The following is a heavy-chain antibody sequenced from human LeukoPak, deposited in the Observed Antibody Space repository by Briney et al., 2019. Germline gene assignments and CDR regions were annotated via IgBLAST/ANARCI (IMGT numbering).Heavy chain of an antibody. V-gene: IGHV1-69*06. CDR3: AKDQKRGYSYGYLFYYYYMDV. J-gene: IGHJ6*03. D-gene: IGHD5-18*01. Sequence: ASVKVSCKASGGTFSSYAISWVRQAPGQGLEWMGGIIPIFGTANYAQKFQGRVTITADKSTSTAYMELNSLRAEDTAVYYCAKDQKRGYSYGYLFYYYYMDVWGKGTTVTISS. CDR1: GGTFSSYA. CDR2: IIPIFGTA.